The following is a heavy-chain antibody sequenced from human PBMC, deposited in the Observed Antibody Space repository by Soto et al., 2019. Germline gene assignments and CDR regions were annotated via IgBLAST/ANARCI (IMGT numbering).Heavy chain of an antibody. CDR3: ARDMPSGNYNYAHGMDV. J-gene: IGHJ6*02. Sequence: EVQLLESGGGLGQPGGSLRLSCAASGFSFSSYAMTWVRQAPGKGLQWVSAISYSGSSTYYADSVKVRFTISRDNSKNALDRQVNGLRADKTAVYYWARDMPSGNYNYAHGMDVWGQGTTVTVSS. CDR1: GFSFSSYA. D-gene: IGHD1-26*01. V-gene: IGHV3-23*01. CDR2: ISYSGSST.